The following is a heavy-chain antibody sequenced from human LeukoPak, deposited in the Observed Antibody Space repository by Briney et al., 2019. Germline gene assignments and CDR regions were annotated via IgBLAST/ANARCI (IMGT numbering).Heavy chain of an antibody. CDR2: ISTSGNT. J-gene: IGHJ6*03. CDR1: GGSISGYY. CDR3: ARRNHYFYYMDV. Sequence: PSETLSLTCTVSGGSISGYYLNWIRQPPGKGLEWIGYISTSGNTNYNPSLKSRVTISVDTSRNQFSLRLSSVTSADTAVYYCARRNHYFYYMDVWGKGTTVTVSS. V-gene: IGHV4-4*09.